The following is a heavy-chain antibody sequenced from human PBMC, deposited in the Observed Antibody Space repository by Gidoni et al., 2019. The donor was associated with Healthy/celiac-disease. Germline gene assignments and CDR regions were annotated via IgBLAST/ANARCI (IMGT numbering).Heavy chain of an antibody. V-gene: IGHV3-74*01. CDR3: AGAGGPAARMN. CDR1: GFTCSSYW. CDR2: INSDGSST. D-gene: IGHD6-6*01. Sequence: EVQLVESGGGLVQPGGSLRLSCAASGFTCSSYWMHWVRQAPGKGLVWVSRINSDGSSTGYADSVKGRFTISRDNAKNTLYLQMNSLRAEDTAVYYCAGAGGPAARMNWGQGTLVTVSS. J-gene: IGHJ4*02.